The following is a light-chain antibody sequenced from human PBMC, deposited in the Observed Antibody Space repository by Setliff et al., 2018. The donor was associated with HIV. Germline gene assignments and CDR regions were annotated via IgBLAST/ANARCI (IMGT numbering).Light chain of an antibody. Sequence: NFMLTQPHSVSESPGKTVTISCTRSSGSIAGNYVQWYQHRPDSSPTTVIREDKERPSGVPDRFSASKSGNTASLTISGLQAEDEADYYCSYAGKFTWVLGGGTKVTVL. V-gene: IGLV6-57*01. CDR1: SGSIAGNY. J-gene: IGLJ3*02. CDR3: SYAGKFTWV. CDR2: EDK.